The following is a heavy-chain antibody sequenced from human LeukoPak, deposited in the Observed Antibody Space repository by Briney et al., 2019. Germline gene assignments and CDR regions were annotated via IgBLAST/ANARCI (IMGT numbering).Heavy chain of an antibody. D-gene: IGHD2-21*01. CDR2: INPSGGST. J-gene: IGHJ4*02. Sequence: ASVKVSCKASGYTFTSYYMHWVRQTPGQGLEWMGIINPSGGSTSYAQKFQGRVTMTGDTSTSTVYMELSSLRSEDTAVYYCARDLCGPQGCFDYWGQGTLVTVSS. CDR1: GYTFTSYY. CDR3: ARDLCGPQGCFDY. V-gene: IGHV1-46*01.